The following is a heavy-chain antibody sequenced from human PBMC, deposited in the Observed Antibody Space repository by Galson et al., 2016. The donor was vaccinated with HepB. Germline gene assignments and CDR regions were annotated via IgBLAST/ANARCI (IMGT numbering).Heavy chain of an antibody. J-gene: IGHJ4*02. Sequence: QSGAEVKKPGESLKISCKGSGYNFVKHWIGWVRQMPGKGLEWMGIIYPADSDTRYSPSFQGQVTISADKSISTAYLQWSSLKASDTAMYYCARSLNYSNYVNWGQGTPVTVSS. CDR3: ARSLNYSNYVN. CDR2: IYPADSDT. CDR1: GYNFVKHW. D-gene: IGHD4-11*01. V-gene: IGHV5-51*01.